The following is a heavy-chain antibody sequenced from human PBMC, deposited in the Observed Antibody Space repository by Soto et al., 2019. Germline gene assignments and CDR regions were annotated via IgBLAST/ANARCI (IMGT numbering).Heavy chain of an antibody. CDR3: AASKYFHSSDSLVH. D-gene: IGHD3-22*01. CDR2: IDYYGST. J-gene: IGHJ4*02. V-gene: IGHV4-59*08. Sequence: SETLSLTFTVSSGSISGYYRVWIRQPPGKRLEWIGYIDYYGSTNYNPSLKGRVTISVDTSKNQFSLKLSSVTAADTAVYYCAASKYFHSSDSLVHWRQGTRVT. CDR1: SGSISGYY.